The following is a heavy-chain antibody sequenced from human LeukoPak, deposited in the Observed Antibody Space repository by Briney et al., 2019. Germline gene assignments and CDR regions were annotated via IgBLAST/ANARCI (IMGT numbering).Heavy chain of an antibody. V-gene: IGHV3-21*01. CDR3: ATEYYDFWSGYYGLDY. D-gene: IGHD3-3*01. J-gene: IGHJ4*02. CDR1: GVTLSNYA. Sequence: GGSLRLSCVASGVTLSNYAMSWARQAPGKGLEWVSSISSSSSYIYYADSVKGRFTISRDNAKNSLYLQMNSLRAEDTAVYYCATEYYDFWSGYYGLDYWGQGTLVTVSS. CDR2: ISSSSSYI.